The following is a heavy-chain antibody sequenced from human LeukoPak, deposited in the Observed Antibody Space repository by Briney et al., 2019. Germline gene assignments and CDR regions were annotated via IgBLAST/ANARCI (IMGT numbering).Heavy chain of an antibody. J-gene: IGHJ4*02. D-gene: IGHD6-19*01. CDR1: GFTFSTYA. CDR3: ARGSSDWYGPFDY. V-gene: IGHV3-23*01. CDR2: IRGSGGTT. Sequence: SGGSLRLSCAASGFTFSTYAMSWVRQAPGKGLEGVSAIRGSGGTTYYAESVKGRFTISRDNSKNTLYLQMNSLRVEDTAVYYCARGSSDWYGPFDYWGPGNLVTVSS.